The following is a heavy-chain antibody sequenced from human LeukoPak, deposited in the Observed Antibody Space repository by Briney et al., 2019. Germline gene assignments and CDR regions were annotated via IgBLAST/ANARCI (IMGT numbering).Heavy chain of an antibody. D-gene: IGHD5-24*01. CDR3: VRRRDGCNWYFDD. CDR2: TFYTGTS. CDR1: GASISTNNYY. Sequence: PSETLSLTCTVSGASISTNNYYWGWIRQPPGQGLEYIGNTFYTGTSYYNPSLKSRLTMSVDTSKNQFSLKLGSVTAADTAVYYCVRRRDGCNWYFDDWGQGTLVTASS. V-gene: IGHV4-39*01. J-gene: IGHJ4*02.